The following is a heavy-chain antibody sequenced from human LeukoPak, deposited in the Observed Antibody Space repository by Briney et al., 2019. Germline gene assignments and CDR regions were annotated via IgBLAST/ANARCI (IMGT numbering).Heavy chain of an antibody. J-gene: IGHJ4*02. CDR1: GFTFSSYA. V-gene: IGHV3-23*01. CDR2: ISGSGGST. Sequence: GGSLRPSCAASGFTFSSYAMSWVRQAPGKGLEWVSAISGSGGSTYYADSVKGRFTISRDNSKNTLYLQMNSLRAEDTAVYYCAKDRLPYYYDSSGYVFDYWGQGTLVTVSS. CDR3: AKDRLPYYYDSSGYVFDY. D-gene: IGHD3-22*01.